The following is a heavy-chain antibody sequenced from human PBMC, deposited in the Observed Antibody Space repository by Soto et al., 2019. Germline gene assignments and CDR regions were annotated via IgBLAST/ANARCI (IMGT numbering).Heavy chain of an antibody. D-gene: IGHD6-13*01. V-gene: IGHV3-64D*06. J-gene: IGHJ6*02. CDR1: GFTFSSYA. CDR2: ISSNGGST. CDR3: VKGASIEAAPWAYGMDV. Sequence: GGSLRLSCSASGFTFSSYAMHWVRQAPGKGLEYVSAISSNGGSTYYADSVKGRFTISRDNSKNTLYLQMSSLRAEDTAVYYCVKGASIEAAPWAYGMDVWGQGNAVTVSS.